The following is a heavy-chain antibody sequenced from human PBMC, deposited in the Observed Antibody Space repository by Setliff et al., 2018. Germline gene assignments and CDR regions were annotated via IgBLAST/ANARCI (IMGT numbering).Heavy chain of an antibody. D-gene: IGHD6-19*01. Sequence: WASVKVSCKASGNSFSSFSITWVRQAPGQGLEWMGWVSTYNGDTKYAQNFRGRVTMTTDMSTSTVYMELRTLRSDDTAVYFCARRPIALAGYRKGAFDIWGQGTMGT. V-gene: IGHV1-18*01. CDR2: VSTYNGDT. CDR3: ARRPIALAGYRKGAFDI. J-gene: IGHJ3*02. CDR1: GNSFSSFS.